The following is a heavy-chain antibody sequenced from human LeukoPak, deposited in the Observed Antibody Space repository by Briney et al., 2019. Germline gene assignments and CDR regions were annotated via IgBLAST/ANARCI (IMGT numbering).Heavy chain of an antibody. D-gene: IGHD1-1*01. J-gene: IGHJ3*01. CDR2: IYTSGST. Sequence: SETLSLTCTVSGGSISSGSYYWSWIRQPAGKGLGWIGRIYTSGSTNYNPSLKSRVTISVDTSKNQFSLKLSSVTAADTAVYYCARGHTTGTLDAFDVWGQGTMVTVSS. CDR3: ARGHTTGTLDAFDV. V-gene: IGHV4-61*02. CDR1: GGSISSGSYY.